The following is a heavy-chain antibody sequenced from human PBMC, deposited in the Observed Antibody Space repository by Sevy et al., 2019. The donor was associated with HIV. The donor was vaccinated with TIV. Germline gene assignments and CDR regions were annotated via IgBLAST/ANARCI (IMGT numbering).Heavy chain of an antibody. D-gene: IGHD5-18*01. J-gene: IGHJ4*02. CDR1: TFTFSDYY. V-gene: IGHV3-11*01. Sequence: GGSLRLSCAASTFTFSDYYMTWIRQAPGKGLESVSYISSRGSHIYYADSVKGRFTISRDNAKNSLYLQMNSRRAEDTAVYYCARVRYNYGSYYFDYWGQGTLVTVSS. CDR2: ISSRGSHI. CDR3: ARVRYNYGSYYFDY.